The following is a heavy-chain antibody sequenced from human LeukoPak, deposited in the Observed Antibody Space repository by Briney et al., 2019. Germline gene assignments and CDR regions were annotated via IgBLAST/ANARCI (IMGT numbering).Heavy chain of an antibody. V-gene: IGHV4-59*08. CDR3: ATTGATSPSSASWFNIEY. Sequence: PSETLSLTCTVSGGSVTSYYCNWVRQPPGRGLEWIGYIYYSGGTNYNPSLESRVTISLDTAKNQFSLELRSVTAEDTAVYYCATTGATSPSSASWFNIEYWGQGTLVPVSS. CDR1: GGSVTSYY. D-gene: IGHD6-13*01. CDR2: IYYSGGT. J-gene: IGHJ4*02.